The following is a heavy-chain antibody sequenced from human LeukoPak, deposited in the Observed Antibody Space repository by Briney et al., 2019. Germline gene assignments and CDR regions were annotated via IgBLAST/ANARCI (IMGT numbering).Heavy chain of an antibody. J-gene: IGHJ5*02. CDR3: ARTLDYGDYADNWFDP. Sequence: GGSLRLSCAASGFTFSNYGMHWVRQAPGKGLEWVAVISYDGSNKYYADSVKGRFTISRDNSKNTLYLQMNSLRAEDTAVYYCARTLDYGDYADNWFDPWGQGTLVTVSS. CDR1: GFTFSNYG. V-gene: IGHV3-30*19. CDR2: ISYDGSNK. D-gene: IGHD4-17*01.